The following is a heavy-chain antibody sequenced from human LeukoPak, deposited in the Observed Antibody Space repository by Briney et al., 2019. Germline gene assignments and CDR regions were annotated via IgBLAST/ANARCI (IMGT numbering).Heavy chain of an antibody. D-gene: IGHD3-22*01. V-gene: IGHV4-39*01. J-gene: IGHJ4*02. CDR2: IYYSGST. CDR3: ACDSSGYHY. Sequence: TSETLSLTCIVSGGSISSSSCYWGWIRQPPGKGLEWIGGIYYSGSTYYNPSLKSRVTISADTSKNQFSLKLSSVTAADTAVYYCACDSSGYHYWGQGTLVTVSS. CDR1: GGSISSSSCY.